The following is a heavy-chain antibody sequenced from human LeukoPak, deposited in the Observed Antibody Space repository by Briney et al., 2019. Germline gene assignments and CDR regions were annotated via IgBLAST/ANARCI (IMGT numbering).Heavy chain of an antibody. CDR2: IYHSGST. J-gene: IGHJ4*02. Sequence: SETLSLTCTVSGGSISSGYYWGWIRQPPGKGLEWIGSIYHSGSTYYNPSLKSRVTISVDTSKNQFSLKLSSVTAADTAVYYCGSSIAAAGTGVDYWGQGTLVTVSS. CDR3: GSSIAAAGTGVDY. V-gene: IGHV4-38-2*02. CDR1: GGSISSGYY. D-gene: IGHD6-13*01.